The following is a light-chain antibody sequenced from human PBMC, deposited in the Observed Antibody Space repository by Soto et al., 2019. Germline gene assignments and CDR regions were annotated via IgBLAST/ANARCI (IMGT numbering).Light chain of an antibody. Sequence: QSVLTQPPSVSGAPGQSVTISCTGTGSDVGSYNRVSWYQQPPGTAPKLMIYEVSNRPSGVPDRFSGSKSGNTASLTISGLQAEDEADYYCSSYTSSSTLYVFGTGTKLTVL. CDR2: EVS. CDR3: SSYTSSSTLYV. V-gene: IGLV2-18*02. CDR1: GSDVGSYNR. J-gene: IGLJ1*01.